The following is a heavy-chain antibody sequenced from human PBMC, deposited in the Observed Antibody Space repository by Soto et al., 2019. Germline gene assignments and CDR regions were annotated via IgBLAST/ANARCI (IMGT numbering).Heavy chain of an antibody. CDR1: GFTFSSYA. J-gene: IGHJ6*02. Sequence: QVQLVESGGGVVQPGRSLRLSCAASGFTFSSYAMHWVRQAPGKGLEWVAVISYDGSNKYYADSVKGRFTISRDNSKNTLYVYVSSLRAEDTAVYYCARDRLRYNWNDFPYYYYGMDVWGQGTTVTVSS. D-gene: IGHD1-1*01. CDR3: ARDRLRYNWNDFPYYYYGMDV. CDR2: ISYDGSNK. V-gene: IGHV3-30-3*01.